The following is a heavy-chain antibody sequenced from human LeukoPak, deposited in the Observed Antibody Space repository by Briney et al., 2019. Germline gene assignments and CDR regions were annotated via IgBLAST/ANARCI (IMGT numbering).Heavy chain of an antibody. CDR1: GYTFISYA. D-gene: IGHD5-24*01. V-gene: IGHV1-46*01. Sequence: ASVKVSCKASGYTFISYAMNWVRQAPGQGLEWMGLINPGGDNTDYAQNFQGRVTMTRDTSTSTVYMGLSSLRSEDTPVYYCARIRDGYNDAYDIWGQGTMVTVSS. CDR2: INPGGDNT. CDR3: ARIRDGYNDAYDI. J-gene: IGHJ3*02.